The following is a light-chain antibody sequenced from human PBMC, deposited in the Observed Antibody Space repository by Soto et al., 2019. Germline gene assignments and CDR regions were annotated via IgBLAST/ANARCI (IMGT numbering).Light chain of an antibody. CDR2: WGS. J-gene: IGKJ1*01. CDR1: QSLLHSNGYNY. CDR3: MQALQTPWT. V-gene: IGKV2-28*01. Sequence: DSVMTQSPLSLPVTAGEPASVSCRSSQSLLHSNGYNYLDWYLQKPGQSPQLLIYWGSNLASGVPDRFSGSGSGTDFTLKISRVEAEDVGVYYCMQALQTPWTFGQGTKVEIK.